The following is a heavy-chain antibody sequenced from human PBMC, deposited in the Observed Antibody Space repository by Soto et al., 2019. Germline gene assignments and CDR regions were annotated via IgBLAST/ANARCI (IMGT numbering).Heavy chain of an antibody. J-gene: IGHJ4*02. Sequence: QVQLVQSGAEVRKPGSSVTVSCRASGGTFSSYTISWVRQAPGQGLEWMGGIIPMFATADYAQKFQGRLTITADESTSTAYMQLSSLRSEDTAVYYCSISDAYGRGDYWGQGTLVTVSS. CDR1: GGTFSSYT. V-gene: IGHV1-69*01. D-gene: IGHD4-17*01. CDR3: SISDAYGRGDY. CDR2: IIPMFATA.